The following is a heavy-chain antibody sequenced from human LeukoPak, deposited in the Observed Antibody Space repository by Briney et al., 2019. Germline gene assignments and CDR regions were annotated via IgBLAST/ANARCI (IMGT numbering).Heavy chain of an antibody. CDR1: GFTFSSCG. Sequence: GGSLRLSCAASGFTFSSCGMNWVRQAPGKGLEWVSAISGSGGNTYYADSVKGRFTISRDNSKNTLYLQMNSLRAEDTALYYCAKPAKTDYADYWGQGTLVTVSS. CDR2: ISGSGGNT. CDR3: AKPAKTDYADY. D-gene: IGHD1-14*01. V-gene: IGHV3-23*01. J-gene: IGHJ4*02.